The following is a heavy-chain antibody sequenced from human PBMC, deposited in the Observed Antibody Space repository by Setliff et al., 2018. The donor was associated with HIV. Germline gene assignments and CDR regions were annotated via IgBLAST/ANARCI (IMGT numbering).Heavy chain of an antibody. CDR3: ASPRSLLVWYDAFDI. CDR2: ISYSGKT. Sequence: SETLSLTCTVSGVPTSASTYYWGWIRQPPGKGLDWIGYISYSGKTYYNPSLKSRVAMSVDTSENQFSLTLSSVTAADTAVYYCASPRSLLVWYDAFDIWGQGTMVTVSS. J-gene: IGHJ3*02. D-gene: IGHD3-16*01. CDR1: GVPTSASTYY. V-gene: IGHV4-39*07.